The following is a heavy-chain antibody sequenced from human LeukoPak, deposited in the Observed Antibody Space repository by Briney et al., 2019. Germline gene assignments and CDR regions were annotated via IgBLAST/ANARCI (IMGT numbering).Heavy chain of an antibody. CDR3: ARDVVGSLDY. J-gene: IGHJ4*02. D-gene: IGHD2-15*01. CDR1: GFSFSNYW. CDR2: MKQDGSAR. Sequence: GGSLRLSCAGSGFSFSNYWMAWVRQAPGKGPEWGANMKQDGSARHYADSVKGRFTISRDNAQNSVYLQMNSLRAEDTAVYYCARDVVGSLDYWGLGTLVTVSS. V-gene: IGHV3-7*01.